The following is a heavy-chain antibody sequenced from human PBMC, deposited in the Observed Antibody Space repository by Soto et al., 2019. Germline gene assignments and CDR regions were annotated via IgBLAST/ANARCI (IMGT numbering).Heavy chain of an antibody. D-gene: IGHD3-10*01. J-gene: IGHJ4*02. CDR2: ISYDGSNK. V-gene: IGHV3-30-3*01. CDR3: ASQDYYGSGSQGGYFDY. Sequence: GGSLRLSCAASGFTFSSYAMHWVRQAPGKGLEWVAVISYDGSNKYYADSVKGRFTISRDNSKNTLYLQMNSLRAEDTAVYYCASQDYYGSGSQGGYFDYWGQGTLVTVSS. CDR1: GFTFSSYA.